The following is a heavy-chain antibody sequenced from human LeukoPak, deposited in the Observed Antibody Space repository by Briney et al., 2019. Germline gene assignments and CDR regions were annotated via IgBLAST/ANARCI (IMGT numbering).Heavy chain of an antibody. J-gene: IGHJ4*01. Sequence: GGSLRLSCAAAGFTFDTYPMNWVRQAPGRGLEWISYISSNRDTIYYAASVKGRFTISRDNARYSLYLQMNSLRDEDTAVYYCAKLLRDATIYDFWGHGALVTVSS. CDR1: GFTFDTYP. CDR3: AKLLRDATIYDF. V-gene: IGHV3-48*02. D-gene: IGHD5-24*01. CDR2: ISSNRDTI.